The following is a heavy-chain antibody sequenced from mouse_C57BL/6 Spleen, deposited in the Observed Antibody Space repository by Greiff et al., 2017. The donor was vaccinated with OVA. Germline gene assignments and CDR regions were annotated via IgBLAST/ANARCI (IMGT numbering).Heavy chain of an antibody. D-gene: IGHD2-4*01. CDR1: GYSITSGYY. J-gene: IGHJ4*01. V-gene: IGHV3-6*01. Sequence: EVQRVESGPGLVKPSQSLSLTCSVTGYSITSGYYWNWIRQFPGNKLEWMGYISYDGSNNYNPSLKNRISITRDTSKNQFFLKLNSVTTEDTATYDCARDKYEYDDAMDYWGQGTSVTVSS. CDR3: ARDKYEYDDAMDY. CDR2: ISYDGSN.